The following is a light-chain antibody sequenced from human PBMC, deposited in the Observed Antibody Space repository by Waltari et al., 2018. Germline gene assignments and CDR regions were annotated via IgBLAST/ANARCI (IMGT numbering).Light chain of an antibody. J-gene: IGKJ2*01. Sequence: DIQMTQSPSTLSASVGDRVTITCRASQSISSWLVWYQHKPGKAPKLLIYDASTLESGVPSRFSGSGSGTEFTLTIRSLQPDDFATYYCQQYNSYSPTFGQGTDLEI. CDR2: DAS. V-gene: IGKV1-5*03. CDR3: QQYNSYSPT. CDR1: QSISSW.